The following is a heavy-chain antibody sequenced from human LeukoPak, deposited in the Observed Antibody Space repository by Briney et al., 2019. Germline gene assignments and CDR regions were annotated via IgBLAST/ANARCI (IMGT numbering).Heavy chain of an antibody. CDR1: GYSISSGYY. CDR2: IYHSGST. CDR3: ARAPMTTVTRIDY. Sequence: TSETLSLTCTVSGYSISSGYYWGWIRQPPGKGLEWIGSIYHSGSTYYNPSLKSRVTISVDTSKNQFSLKLSSVTAADTAVYYCARAPMTTVTRIDYWGQGTLVTVSS. J-gene: IGHJ4*02. V-gene: IGHV4-38-2*02. D-gene: IGHD4-17*01.